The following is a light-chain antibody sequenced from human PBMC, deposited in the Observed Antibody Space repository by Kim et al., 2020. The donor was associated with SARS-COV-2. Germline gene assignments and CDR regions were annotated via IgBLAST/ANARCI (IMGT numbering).Light chain of an antibody. V-gene: IGLV3-1*01. J-gene: IGLJ2*01. Sequence: SYELTQPPSVSVSPGQTASITCSGDKLGDKYACWYQQKPGQSPVLVIYQDGKRPSRIPERFSGSNSGNTATLTISGTQAMDEAAYYCQAWDSSTVVFGGGTQLTVL. CDR2: QDG. CDR3: QAWDSSTVV. CDR1: KLGDKY.